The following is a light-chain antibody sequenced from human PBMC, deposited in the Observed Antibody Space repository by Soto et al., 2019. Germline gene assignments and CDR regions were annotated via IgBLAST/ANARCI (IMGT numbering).Light chain of an antibody. Sequence: EIVLTQSPGTLSLSPGERATLSCRASQSVRSSYLAWYQQKPGQAPRLLIYGASSRATGIPDRFSGSGSGTDFTLTISRLEPEDFAVYYWQQYGSSPPYTVGPGTKVDIK. J-gene: IGKJ3*01. CDR2: GAS. V-gene: IGKV3-20*01. CDR3: QQYGSSPPYT. CDR1: QSVRSSY.